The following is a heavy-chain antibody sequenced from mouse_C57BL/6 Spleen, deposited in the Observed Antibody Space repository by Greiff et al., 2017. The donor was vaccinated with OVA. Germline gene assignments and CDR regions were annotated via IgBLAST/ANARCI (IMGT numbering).Heavy chain of an antibody. CDR2: INPNYGTT. CDR1: GYSFTDYN. V-gene: IGHV1-39*01. D-gene: IGHD2-1*01. Sequence: QLQESGPELVKPGASVKISCKASGYSFTDYNMNWVKQSNGKSLEWIGVINPNYGTTSYNQKFKGKATLTVDQSSSTAYMQLNSLTSEDSAVYYCARGGYGNYVRDWYFDVWGTGTTVTVSS. CDR3: ARGGYGNYVRDWYFDV. J-gene: IGHJ1*03.